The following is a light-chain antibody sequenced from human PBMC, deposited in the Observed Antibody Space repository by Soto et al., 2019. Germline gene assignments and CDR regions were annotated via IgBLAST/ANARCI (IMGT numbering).Light chain of an antibody. Sequence: IQLTQSPSSLSASVGDRVTITCRASQGISSYLAWYQHQTGTAPKLLIYAASSLQGGVPSRFSGSGYGTQFTLTISGLQTEDFATYYCQQSYKILTFGGGTKVDIK. CDR2: AAS. CDR3: QQSYKILT. CDR1: QGISSY. V-gene: IGKV1-39*01. J-gene: IGKJ4*01.